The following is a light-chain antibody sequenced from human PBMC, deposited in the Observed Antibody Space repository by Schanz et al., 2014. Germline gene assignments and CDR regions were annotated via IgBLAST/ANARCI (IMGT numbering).Light chain of an antibody. Sequence: QSALTQPASVSGSPGQSITISCTGTSSDVGGYNYVSWYQQHPGKAPKLMIYDVSKRPSGVPDRFSGSKSGNTASLTISGLQAEDEADYYCSSYTSSSTVFGGGTKLTV. CDR1: SSDVGGYNY. V-gene: IGLV2-14*01. J-gene: IGLJ3*02. CDR3: SSYTSSSTV. CDR2: DVS.